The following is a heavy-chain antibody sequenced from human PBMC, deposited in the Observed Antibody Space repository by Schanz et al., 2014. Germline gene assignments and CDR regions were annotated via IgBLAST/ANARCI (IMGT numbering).Heavy chain of an antibody. J-gene: IGHJ4*02. D-gene: IGHD3-9*01. Sequence: EVQLLESGGGLVQPGGSLRLSCAASGFTFSDYYMSWIRQAPGKGLEWVSGISGSGGSTYDADSVKGRFTISRDNSKNTLYLQMNSLRDEDTAVYYCAKHVRSLTGNDYWGQGTLVTVSS. V-gene: IGHV3-23*01. CDR3: AKHVRSLTGNDY. CDR1: GFTFSDYY. CDR2: ISGSGGST.